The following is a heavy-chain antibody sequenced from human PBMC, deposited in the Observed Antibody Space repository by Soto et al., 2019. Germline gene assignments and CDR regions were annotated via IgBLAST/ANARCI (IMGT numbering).Heavy chain of an antibody. CDR3: ARDPTIFGVVQNYGMDV. Sequence: ASVKVACKASGYTFTTFGISWVLQAPGQGLEWMGWISAYNGYTNYAQKLQGRVTMTTDTSTSTAYMELRSLRSDDTAVYYCARDPTIFGVVQNYGMDVWGQGTTVTVYS. D-gene: IGHD3-3*01. CDR2: ISAYNGYT. V-gene: IGHV1-18*01. J-gene: IGHJ6*02. CDR1: GYTFTTFG.